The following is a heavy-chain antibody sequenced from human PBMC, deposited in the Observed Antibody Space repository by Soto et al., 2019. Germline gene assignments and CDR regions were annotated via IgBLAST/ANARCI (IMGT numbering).Heavy chain of an antibody. V-gene: IGHV4-59*08. D-gene: IGHD3-22*01. Sequence: SETLSLTCTVSGGSISSYYWSWIRQPPGKGLEWIGYIYYSGSTNYNPSLKSRVTISVDTSKNQFSLKLSSVTAADTAVYYCARHLDSSGYYGPFDYWGQGTLVTVSS. CDR1: GGSISSYY. CDR3: ARHLDSSGYYGPFDY. CDR2: IYYSGST. J-gene: IGHJ4*02.